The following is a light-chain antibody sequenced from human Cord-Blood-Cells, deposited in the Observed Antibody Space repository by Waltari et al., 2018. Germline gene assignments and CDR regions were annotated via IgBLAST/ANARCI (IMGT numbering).Light chain of an antibody. CDR1: SSDVGGYNY. J-gene: IGLJ3*02. Sequence: QSALTQPASVSGSPGQSITISCTGPSSDVGGYNYVSWDQQHPGKAPKLMIYDVSNRPAGVSNRFSGSKSGNTASLTISGLQAEDEADYYCSSYTSSSTLVFGGGTKLTVL. V-gene: IGLV2-14*01. CDR3: SSYTSSSTLV. CDR2: DVS.